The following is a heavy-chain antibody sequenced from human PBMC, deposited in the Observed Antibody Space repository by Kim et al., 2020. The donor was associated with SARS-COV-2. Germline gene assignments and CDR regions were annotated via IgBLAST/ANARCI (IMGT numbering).Heavy chain of an antibody. Sequence: ASVKVSCKASGYPFTSSAIHWVRQAPGQGLEWMGWINTGNGNTQYSQNFQGRVTITRDTSASSAYMELRSLRSEDTAIYYCARSDYPPFEDWGPGTLVSVSS. V-gene: IGHV1-3*04. CDR3: ARSDYPPFED. D-gene: IGHD3-10*01. J-gene: IGHJ4*02. CDR2: INTGNGNT. CDR1: GYPFTSSA.